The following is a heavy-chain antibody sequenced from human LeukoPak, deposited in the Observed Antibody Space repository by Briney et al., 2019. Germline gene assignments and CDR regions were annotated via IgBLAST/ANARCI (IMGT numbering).Heavy chain of an antibody. CDR2: ISYDGSSK. CDR1: GFTVSDNY. CDR3: AKSCLDTYYDTLTGSDY. V-gene: IGHV3-30*18. J-gene: IGHJ4*02. D-gene: IGHD3-9*01. Sequence: AGGSLRLSCAASGFTVSDNYMSWVRQAPGKGLEWVAIISYDGSSKYYADSVKGRFTISRDNSKNTLYLQMNSLRAEDTAVYYCAKSCLDTYYDTLTGSDYWGQGTLVTVSS.